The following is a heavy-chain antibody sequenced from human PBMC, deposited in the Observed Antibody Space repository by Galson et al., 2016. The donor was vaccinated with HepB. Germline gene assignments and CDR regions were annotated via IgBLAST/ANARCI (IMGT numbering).Heavy chain of an antibody. Sequence: SLRLSCAASGFNFRSYGMHWVRQTPGKGLEWVAGLWYDGSHKNYADSVKGRFTISRDDSKNTLYLQMNSLRAEDTALYNCARDPSGLGAIFGVVKPPDYWGQGSLVTVSS. CDR2: LWYDGSHK. V-gene: IGHV3-33*01. CDR3: ARDPSGLGAIFGVVKPPDY. J-gene: IGHJ4*02. CDR1: GFNFRSYG. D-gene: IGHD3-3*01.